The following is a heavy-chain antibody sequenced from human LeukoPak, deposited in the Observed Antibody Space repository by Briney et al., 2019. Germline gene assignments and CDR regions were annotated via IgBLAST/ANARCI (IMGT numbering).Heavy chain of an antibody. Sequence: PGRSLRLSCAASGFTFSSYGMHWVRQAPGKGLEWVAVISYDGSNKYYADSVKGRFTISRDNSKNTLYLQMNSLRAEDTAVYYSAKDSRQWLRYIFDYWGQGTLVTVSS. CDR1: GFTFSSYG. CDR2: ISYDGSNK. V-gene: IGHV3-30*18. D-gene: IGHD6-19*01. J-gene: IGHJ4*02. CDR3: AKDSRQWLRYIFDY.